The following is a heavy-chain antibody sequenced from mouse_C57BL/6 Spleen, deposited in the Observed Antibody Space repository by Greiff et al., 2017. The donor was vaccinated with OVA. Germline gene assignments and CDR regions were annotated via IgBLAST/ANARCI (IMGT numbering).Heavy chain of an antibody. J-gene: IGHJ2*01. CDR1: GFNIKDYY. CDR3: ASPYYGSSYDYFDY. Sequence: EVKLQESGAELVKPGASVKLSCTASGFNIKDYYMHWVKQRTEQGLEWIGRIDPEDGETKYAPKFQGKATITADTSSNTAYLQLSSLTSEDTAVYYCASPYYGSSYDYFDYWGQGTTLTVSS. V-gene: IGHV14-2*01. CDR2: IDPEDGET. D-gene: IGHD1-1*01.